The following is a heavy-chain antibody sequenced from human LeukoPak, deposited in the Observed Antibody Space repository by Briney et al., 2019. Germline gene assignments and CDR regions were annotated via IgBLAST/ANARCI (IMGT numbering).Heavy chain of an antibody. J-gene: IGHJ4*02. Sequence: GGSLRLSCAASGFTFSNYGMHWVRQAPGKGLEWVAVISFDGSNKYYADSVKGRFTIFRDNSKNTLYLQMNSLRAEDTTLYYCADSWTVYFRGVNYWGQGTLVTVSS. CDR1: GFTFSNYG. V-gene: IGHV3-30*03. CDR3: ADSWTVYFRGVNY. CDR2: ISFDGSNK. D-gene: IGHD3/OR15-3a*01.